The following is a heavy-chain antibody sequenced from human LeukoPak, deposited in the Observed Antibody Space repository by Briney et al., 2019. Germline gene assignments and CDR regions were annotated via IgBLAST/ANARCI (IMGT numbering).Heavy chain of an antibody. CDR3: ARDHPTRWRLNYYYYYGMDV. CDR2: IWYDGSNK. Sequence: PGGSLRLSCAASGFTFSSYGMHWVRQAPGKGLEWVAVIWYDGSNKYYADSVKGRFTISRDNSKNTLYLQMNSLRAEDTAVYYCARDHPTRWRLNYYYYYGMDVWGQGTTVTVSS. D-gene: IGHD2-21*02. V-gene: IGHV3-33*01. J-gene: IGHJ6*02. CDR1: GFTFSSYG.